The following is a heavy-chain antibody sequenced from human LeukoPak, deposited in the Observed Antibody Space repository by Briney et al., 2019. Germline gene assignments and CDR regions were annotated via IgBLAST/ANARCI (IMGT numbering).Heavy chain of an antibody. CDR1: GYTFTSYG. D-gene: IGHD3-10*01. CDR2: ISAYNGNT. CDR3: ARLYGSGSYLNGDYYYYGMDV. J-gene: IGHJ6*04. V-gene: IGHV1-18*04. Sequence: ASVKVSCKASGYTFTSYGISWVRQAPGQGLEWMGWISAYNGNTNYAQKLQGRVTMTTDTSTSTAYMELSSLRSDDTAVYYCARLYGSGSYLNGDYYYYGMDVWGKGTTVTVSS.